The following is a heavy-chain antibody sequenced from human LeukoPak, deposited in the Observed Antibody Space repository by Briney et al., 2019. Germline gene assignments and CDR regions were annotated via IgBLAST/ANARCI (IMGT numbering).Heavy chain of an antibody. CDR1: GVSSSGYY. J-gene: IGHJ6*03. CDR3: ARRGTRYYGSGSYYSGYYYYYMDV. V-gene: IGHV4-34*01. D-gene: IGHD3-10*01. CDR2: INHSGST. Sequence: SETLSLTCAVYGVSSSGYYWSWSRQPPGKGLEWIGEINHSGSTSYNPSLKSRVTISVDTSKNQLSLKLSSVTAADTAVYYCARRGTRYYGSGSYYSGYYYYYMDVWGKGTTVTISS.